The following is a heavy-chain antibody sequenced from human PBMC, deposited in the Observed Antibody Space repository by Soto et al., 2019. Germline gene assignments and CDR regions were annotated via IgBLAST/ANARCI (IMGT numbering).Heavy chain of an antibody. CDR2: ISSSSSTI. CDR3: ASGYGDPRLRSYYMDV. Sequence: GGSLRLSCAASGFTFSSYSMNWVRQAPGKGLEWVSYISSSSSTIYYADSVKGRFTISRDNAKNSLYLQMNSLRAEDTAVYYCASGYGDPRLRSYYMDVWGKGTTVTLSS. V-gene: IGHV3-48*01. J-gene: IGHJ6*03. D-gene: IGHD4-17*01. CDR1: GFTFSSYS.